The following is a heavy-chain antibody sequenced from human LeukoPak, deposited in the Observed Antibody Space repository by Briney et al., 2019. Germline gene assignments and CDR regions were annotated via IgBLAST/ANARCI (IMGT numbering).Heavy chain of an antibody. CDR1: GFTFSSYF. V-gene: IGHV3-23*01. Sequence: GGSLRLSCVASGFTFSSYFMHWVRQAPGKGLEWVSSISGSGGSTYYADSVKGRFTISRDNSKNTLYLQMNSLRAEDTAVYYCAKLGDILTGYPYYFDYWGQGTLVTVSS. D-gene: IGHD3-9*01. CDR3: AKLGDILTGYPYYFDY. J-gene: IGHJ4*02. CDR2: ISGSGGST.